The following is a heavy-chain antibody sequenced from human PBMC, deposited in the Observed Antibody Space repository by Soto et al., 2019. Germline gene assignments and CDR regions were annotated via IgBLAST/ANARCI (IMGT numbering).Heavy chain of an antibody. V-gene: IGHV1-18*01. CDR1: GYTFTSYG. D-gene: IGHD2-2*01. Sequence: QVQLVQSGAEVKKPGASVKVSCKASGYTFTSYGISWVRQAPGQGLEWMGWISAYNGNTNYAQKLQGRVTMTTDTSTSTGYMELRSLRSDDTAVYYCARDIKAAMYPDAFDIWGQGTMVTVSS. J-gene: IGHJ3*02. CDR3: ARDIKAAMYPDAFDI. CDR2: ISAYNGNT.